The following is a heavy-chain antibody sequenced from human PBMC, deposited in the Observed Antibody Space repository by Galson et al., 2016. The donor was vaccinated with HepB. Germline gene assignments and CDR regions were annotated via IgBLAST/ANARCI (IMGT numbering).Heavy chain of an antibody. CDR2: IYTNAST. D-gene: IGHD3-22*01. V-gene: IGHV3-66*01. CDR3: ARDSGYYYELERNGAFDI. Sequence: SLRLSCAASGFTVGINYMNWVRQAPGKGLEWVSVIYTNASTMYADSVKGRFTISRDNSENTVFLQMNRLRAEDTAVYYCARDSGYYYELERNGAFDIWGQGTMVTVAS. J-gene: IGHJ3*02. CDR1: GFTVGINY.